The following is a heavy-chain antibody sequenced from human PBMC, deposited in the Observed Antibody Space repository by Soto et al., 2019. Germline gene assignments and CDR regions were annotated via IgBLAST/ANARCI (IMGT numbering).Heavy chain of an antibody. Sequence: QVQLVESGGGLVKPGGSLRLSCAASGITFSDYYMSWIRQAPGKGLEWVSYISSSGHYTEHADAVRGRFTTSRDNARNSLYLHMNSLRVEDTAVYSCARALDGMDVWGQGTTVTVSS. J-gene: IGHJ6*02. CDR2: ISSSGHYT. V-gene: IGHV3-11*05. CDR3: ARALDGMDV. CDR1: GITFSDYY.